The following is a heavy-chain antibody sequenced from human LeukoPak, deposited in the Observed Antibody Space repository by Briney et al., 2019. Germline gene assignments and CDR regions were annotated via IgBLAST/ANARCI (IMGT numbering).Heavy chain of an antibody. CDR1: GFTFSSYW. V-gene: IGHV3-74*01. CDR3: ARLYYDWAYYYYGMDV. J-gene: IGHJ6*02. D-gene: IGHD3-3*01. Sequence: QPGGSLRLSCAASGFTFSSYWMHWVRQAPGKGLVWVSRINSDGSSTSYADTVKGRFTISRDNAKNTLYLQMNSLRAEDTAVYYCARLYYDWAYYYYGMDVWGQGTTVTVSS. CDR2: INSDGSST.